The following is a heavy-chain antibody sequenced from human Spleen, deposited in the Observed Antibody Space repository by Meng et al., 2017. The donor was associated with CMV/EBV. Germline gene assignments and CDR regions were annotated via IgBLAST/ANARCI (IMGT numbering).Heavy chain of an antibody. CDR2: ISYDGSNK. CDR1: GFTFSSYA. D-gene: IGHD3-3*01. V-gene: IGHV3-30*04. J-gene: IGHJ6*02. Sequence: GESLKISCAASGFTFSSYAMHWVRQAPGKGLEWVAVISYDGSNKYYADSVKGRFTISRDNSKNTLYLQMNSLRAEDTAVYYCARDLYDFWSGYPQLNYYYYGMDVWGQGTTVTVS. CDR3: ARDLYDFWSGYPQLNYYYYGMDV.